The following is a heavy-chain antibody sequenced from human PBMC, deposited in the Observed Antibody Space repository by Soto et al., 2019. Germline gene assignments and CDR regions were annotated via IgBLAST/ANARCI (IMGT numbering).Heavy chain of an antibody. J-gene: IGHJ3*02. Sequence: GGSLRLSCAASGFTFSNAWMSWVRQAPGKGLEWVGRIKSKTDGGTTDYAAPVKGRFTISRDDSKNTLYLQMNSLKTEDTAVYYCTTDTMGQLAFNDAFDIWGQGTMVTVSS. D-gene: IGHD6-6*01. CDR1: GFTFSNAW. CDR2: IKSKTDGGTT. V-gene: IGHV3-15*01. CDR3: TTDTMGQLAFNDAFDI.